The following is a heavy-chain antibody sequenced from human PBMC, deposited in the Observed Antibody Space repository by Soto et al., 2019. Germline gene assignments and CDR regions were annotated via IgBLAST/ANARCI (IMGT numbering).Heavy chain of an antibody. CDR2: ISSSGSTI. CDR3: ARVEDSGYDYHYYYYYMDV. CDR1: GFTFSDYY. Sequence: GGSLRLSCAASGFTFSDYYMSWIRQAPGKGLEWVSYISSSGSTIYYADSVKGRFTISRDNAKNSLYLQMNSLRAEDTAVYYCARVEDSGYDYHYYYYYMDVWGKGTTVTVSS. D-gene: IGHD5-12*01. V-gene: IGHV3-11*01. J-gene: IGHJ6*03.